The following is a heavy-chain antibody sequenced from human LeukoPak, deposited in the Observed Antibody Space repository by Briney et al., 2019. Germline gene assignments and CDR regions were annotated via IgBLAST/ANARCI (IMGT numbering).Heavy chain of an antibody. D-gene: IGHD3-22*01. J-gene: IGHJ3*02. CDR1: GYTFTGYY. V-gene: IGHV1-2*04. CDR3: ARDGYYDSSGLDI. Sequence: GASVKVSCKASGYTFTGYYMHWVRQAPGQGLEWMGWINPNSGGTNYAQKFQGWVTMTRDTSISTAYMELSRLRSDDTAVYYCARDGYYDSSGLDIWGQGTTVTVSS. CDR2: INPNSGGT.